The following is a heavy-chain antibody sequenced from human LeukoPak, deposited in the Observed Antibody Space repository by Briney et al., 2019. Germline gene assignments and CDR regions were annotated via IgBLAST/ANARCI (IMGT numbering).Heavy chain of an antibody. Sequence: GGSLRLSCAASGFTFSSYGMHWVRQAPGKGLEWVSSITSGSSFIYYADSVKGRFTISRDNSKNTLYLQMNSLRAEDTAVYYCAASSGYPLSYWGQGTLVTVSS. CDR2: ITSGSSFI. V-gene: IGHV3-21*01. D-gene: IGHD3-22*01. CDR3: AASSGYPLSY. J-gene: IGHJ4*02. CDR1: GFTFSSYG.